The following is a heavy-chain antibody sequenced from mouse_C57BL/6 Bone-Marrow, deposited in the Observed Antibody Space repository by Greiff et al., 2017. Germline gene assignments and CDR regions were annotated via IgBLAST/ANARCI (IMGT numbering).Heavy chain of an antibody. Sequence: EVQLQQSGPVLVKPGASVKMSCKASGYTFTDYYMNWVKQSHGKSLEWIGVINPYNGGTSYNQKFKGKATLTVDKSSSTAYMELNSLTSEDSAVYYCARYDTTVVATDYAMDYWGQGTSVTVSS. D-gene: IGHD1-1*01. CDR2: INPYNGGT. CDR1: GYTFTDYY. V-gene: IGHV1-19*01. J-gene: IGHJ4*01. CDR3: ARYDTTVVATDYAMDY.